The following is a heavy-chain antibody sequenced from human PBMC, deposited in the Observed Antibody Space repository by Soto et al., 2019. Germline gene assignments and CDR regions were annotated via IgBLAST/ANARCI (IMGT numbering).Heavy chain of an antibody. J-gene: IGHJ4*02. CDR2: ISGSGGST. CDR1: GFTFSSYA. CDR3: AKRNSLQLWPPGYFDY. D-gene: IGHD5-18*01. Sequence: EVQLLESGGGLVQPGGSLRLSCAAPGFTFSSYAMSWVRQAPGKGLEWVSAISGSGGSTYYADSVKGRFTISRDNSKNTLYLQMNSLRAEDTAVYYCAKRNSLQLWPPGYFDYWGQGTLVTVSS. V-gene: IGHV3-23*01.